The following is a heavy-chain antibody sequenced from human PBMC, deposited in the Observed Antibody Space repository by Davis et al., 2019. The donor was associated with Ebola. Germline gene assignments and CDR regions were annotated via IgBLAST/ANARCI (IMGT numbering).Heavy chain of an antibody. J-gene: IGHJ4*02. D-gene: IGHD5-18*01. CDR3: ARGSTTPMATGL. CDR2: VYHSGST. CDR1: GGSISSYH. V-gene: IGHV4-59*01. Sequence: SETLSLTCTVSGGSISSYHWSWIRQPPGKGLEWIGYVYHSGSTYYNPSLKSRVTMSVDTSKNQFSLRLTSVTAADTAVYYCARGSTTPMATGLWGQGTLITVSS.